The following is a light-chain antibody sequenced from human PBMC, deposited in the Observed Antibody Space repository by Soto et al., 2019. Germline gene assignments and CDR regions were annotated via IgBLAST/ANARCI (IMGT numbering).Light chain of an antibody. CDR2: AAS. J-gene: IGKJ1*01. CDR3: QQSYSTLWT. Sequence: DIQMAQSPSSLSASVGDRVRITCRASQSISSYLNWYQQKPVKAPKLLIYAASSLQSGVPSRFSGSGSGTDFTLTISSLQPEDFATYYCQQSYSTLWTFGQGTKVDI. CDR1: QSISSY. V-gene: IGKV1-39*01.